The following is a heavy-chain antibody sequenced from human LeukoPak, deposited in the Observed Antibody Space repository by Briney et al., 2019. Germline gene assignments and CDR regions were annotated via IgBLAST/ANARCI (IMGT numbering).Heavy chain of an antibody. D-gene: IGHD2-15*01. Sequence: PGRSLRLSCAASGFTFDDYAMHWVRQAPGKGLEWVSGISWNSGSIGYADSVKGRFTISRDNAKNSLYLQMNSLRAEDTAVYYCAQQVGYCSSGSCYFTYWGQGTLVTVSS. J-gene: IGHJ1*01. CDR3: AQQVGYCSSGSCYFTY. CDR1: GFTFDDYA. V-gene: IGHV3-9*01. CDR2: ISWNSGSI.